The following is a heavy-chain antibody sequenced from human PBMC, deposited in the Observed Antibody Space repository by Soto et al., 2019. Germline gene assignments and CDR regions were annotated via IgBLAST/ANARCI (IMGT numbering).Heavy chain of an antibody. CDR1: GYSFTSYW. V-gene: IGHV5-51*01. J-gene: IGHJ4*02. CDR2: IYPGDSDT. CDR3: ARGPLIVVVPAAMRGFDY. Sequence: GESLKISCKGSGYSFTSYWIGWVRQMPGKGLEWMGIIYPGDSDTRYSPSFQGQVTISADKSISTAYLQWSSLKASDTAMYYCARGPLIVVVPAAMRGFDYWGQGTLVTVSS. D-gene: IGHD2-2*01.